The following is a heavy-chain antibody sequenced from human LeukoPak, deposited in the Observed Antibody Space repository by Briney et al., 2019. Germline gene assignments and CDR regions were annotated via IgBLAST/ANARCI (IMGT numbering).Heavy chain of an antibody. Sequence: GGSLRLSCAASGFTFSSYAMSWVRQAPGKGLEGVPAISGSGGSTYYADSVQGRFTISRDNSKTTLYLQMNSMRAEDTAVYYCAKDLRTVVTGLGENGMDVWGQGTTVTVSS. CDR2: ISGSGGST. V-gene: IGHV3-23*01. CDR3: AKDLRTVVTGLGENGMDV. D-gene: IGHD4-23*01. CDR1: GFTFSSYA. J-gene: IGHJ6*02.